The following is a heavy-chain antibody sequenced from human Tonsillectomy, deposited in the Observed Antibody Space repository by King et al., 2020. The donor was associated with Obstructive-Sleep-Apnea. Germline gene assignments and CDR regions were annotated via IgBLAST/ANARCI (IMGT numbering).Heavy chain of an antibody. CDR2: IITTLQRT. CDR1: GCTVRSFA. J-gene: IGHJ4*02. V-gene: IGHV1-69*04. Sequence: QLVQSGAEVKKPASSVKVSCKASGCTVRSFAINWVRQAPGQGLEWMGGIITTLQRTDYAQKFQGRVTITADQATTTIYLELGRLRSDDKAVYYCARVREYTYGGGFWDWGQGTLVTVSS. D-gene: IGHD5-18*01. CDR3: ARVREYTYGGGFWD.